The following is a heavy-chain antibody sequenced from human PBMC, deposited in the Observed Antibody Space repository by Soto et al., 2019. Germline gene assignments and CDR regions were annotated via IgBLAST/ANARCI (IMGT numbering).Heavy chain of an antibody. Sequence: SETLSLTCTVSVVSISSSSYYCGWIRQPPWKGLEWIGSIYYSGSTYYNPSLKSRVTISVDTSKNQFSLKLSSVTAADTAVYYCARHSARLLRFLDLYWFDPWGQGTLVPVSS. J-gene: IGHJ5*02. CDR1: VVSISSSSYY. CDR2: IYYSGST. CDR3: ARHSARLLRFLDLYWFDP. D-gene: IGHD3-3*01. V-gene: IGHV4-39*01.